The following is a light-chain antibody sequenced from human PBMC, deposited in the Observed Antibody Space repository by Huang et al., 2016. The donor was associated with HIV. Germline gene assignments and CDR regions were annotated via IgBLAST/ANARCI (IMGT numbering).Light chain of an antibody. CDR1: QKITNNF. CDR2: AAA. Sequence: DIVLTQSPGTLSLSPGERAALSCRASQKITNNFLAWYHQMSGQAPRLLIYAAANRATGIPNRFSGSGSGTDFTLTIDRLEPQDSAVYYCQQYLTPPLTFGGGTNVEI. CDR3: QQYLTPPLT. V-gene: IGKV3-20*01. J-gene: IGKJ4*01.